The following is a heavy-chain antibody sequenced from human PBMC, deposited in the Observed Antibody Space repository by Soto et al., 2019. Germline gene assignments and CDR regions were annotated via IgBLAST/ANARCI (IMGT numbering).Heavy chain of an antibody. V-gene: IGHV3-23*01. CDR3: VKWGDDSKYFHH. D-gene: IGHD2-21*02. CDR2: INGSGGRT. Sequence: RRLSCAASEFIFSKSSMMWVRQAPGAGLEWVSGINGSGGRTFYADSVKGRFTISRDNLKNTLFMQMNSLKAEDTAIYYCVKWGDDSKYFHHWGQGTLVTVSS. J-gene: IGHJ1*01. CDR1: EFIFSKSS.